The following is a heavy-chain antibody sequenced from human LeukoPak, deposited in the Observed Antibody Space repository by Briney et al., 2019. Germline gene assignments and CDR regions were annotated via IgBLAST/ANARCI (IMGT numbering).Heavy chain of an antibody. CDR1: GFTVSSNY. J-gene: IGHJ4*02. D-gene: IGHD5-18*01. V-gene: IGHV3-53*01. CDR2: IYSAGST. Sequence: PGGSLRLSCAASGFTVSSNYMSWVRQAPGKGLEWVSVIYSAGSTYYADSVKGRFTISRDNSENIVYLQMNNLRVEDTAVYYCAGRRTGYSSGYGHWGQGTLVTVSS. CDR3: AGRRTGYSSGYGH.